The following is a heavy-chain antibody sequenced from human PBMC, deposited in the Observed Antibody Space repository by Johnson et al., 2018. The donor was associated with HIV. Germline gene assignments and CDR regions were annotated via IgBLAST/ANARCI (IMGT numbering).Heavy chain of an antibody. J-gene: IGHJ3*02. CDR1: GFTFSSYW. V-gene: IGHV3-7*01. Sequence: VQLVESGGGLVQPGGSLRLSCAASGFTFSSYWMSWVRQAPGKGLEWVANIKQDGSEKYYVDSVKGRFTISRDDAKDSLYPQINSRRAGDTAGYYWARSGGAVAGGVAFDIWGQGTMVTVS. CDR3: ARSGGAVAGGVAFDI. D-gene: IGHD6-19*01. CDR2: IKQDGSEK.